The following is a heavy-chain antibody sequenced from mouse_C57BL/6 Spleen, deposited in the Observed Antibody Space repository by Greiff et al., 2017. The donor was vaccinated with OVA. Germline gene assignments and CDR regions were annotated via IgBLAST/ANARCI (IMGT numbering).Heavy chain of an antibody. CDR2: IDPSDSYT. J-gene: IGHJ4*01. CDR3: ARGDYDYPYAMDY. V-gene: IGHV1-69*01. CDR1: GYTFTSYW. Sequence: QVQLKQPGAELVMPVASVKLSCKASGYTFTSYWMHWVKQRPGQGLAWIGEIDPSDSYTNYNQKFKGKSPLTVDKSSSTAYMQLSSLTSEDSAVYYCARGDYDYPYAMDYWGQGTSVTVSS. D-gene: IGHD2-4*01.